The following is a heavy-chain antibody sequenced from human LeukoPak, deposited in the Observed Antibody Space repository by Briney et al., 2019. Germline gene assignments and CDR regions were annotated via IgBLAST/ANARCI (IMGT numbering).Heavy chain of an antibody. V-gene: IGHV3-21*01. CDR2: ISSSSLSYI. D-gene: IGHD6-6*01. Sequence: GGSLRLSCAASGFTFNSYSMNWVRQAPGKGLEWVSSISSSSLSYIYYADSVKGRFTISRNNAKNSLYLQMNSLRAEDTAVYYCARDPGAYSSSPIDYWGQGTLVTVSS. CDR3: ARDPGAYSSSPIDY. J-gene: IGHJ4*02. CDR1: GFTFNSYS.